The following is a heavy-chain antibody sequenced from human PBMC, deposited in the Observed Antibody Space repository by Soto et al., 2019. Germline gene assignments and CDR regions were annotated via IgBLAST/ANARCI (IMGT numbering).Heavy chain of an antibody. CDR3: AKDLSITFYSIYYYYGMDV. V-gene: IGHV3-23*01. J-gene: IGHJ6*02. Sequence: EVQLLESGGGLVQPGGSLRLSCAASGFTFSSYAMSWVRQAPGKGLEWVSAISGSGGSTYYADSVKGRFTISRDNSKNTLYLQMNSLRAEDTAVYYCAKDLSITFYSIYYYYGMDVWGQGTTVTVSS. D-gene: IGHD4-4*01. CDR2: ISGSGGST. CDR1: GFTFSSYA.